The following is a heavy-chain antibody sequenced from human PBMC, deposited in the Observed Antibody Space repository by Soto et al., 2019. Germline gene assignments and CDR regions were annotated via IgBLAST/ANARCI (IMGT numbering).Heavy chain of an antibody. V-gene: IGHV1-18*04. CDR3: ARVVPGAEAWFGP. CDR1: AYAFTSYG. D-gene: IGHD2-2*01. CDR2: ISLYSDGT. J-gene: IGHJ5*02. Sequence: SVKVSCEASAYAFTSYGISWVRQAPGQPLEWLGWISLYSDGTNYAQKFQGRVSMTTDTSTTTAYMELRSLRSDDTAVYYCARVVPGAEAWFGPWGQGTLVTVSS.